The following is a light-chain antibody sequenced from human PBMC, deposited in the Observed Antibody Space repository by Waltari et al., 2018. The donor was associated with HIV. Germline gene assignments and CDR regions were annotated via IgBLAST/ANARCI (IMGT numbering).Light chain of an antibody. CDR1: QSLLHSNGYNY. V-gene: IGKV2-28*01. Sequence: DIVMTQSPLSLPVPSGEPASISCRSSQSLLHSNGYNYLDWYLQKPGQSPQLLIYLGSNRASGVPDRFSGSGSGTDFTLKISRVEAEDVGVYYCMQALQTPPTFGQGTKVEIK. J-gene: IGKJ1*01. CDR3: MQALQTPPT. CDR2: LGS.